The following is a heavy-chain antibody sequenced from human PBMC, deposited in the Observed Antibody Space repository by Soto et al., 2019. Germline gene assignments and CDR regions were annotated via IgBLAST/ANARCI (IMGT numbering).Heavy chain of an antibody. CDR1: GYTFTSYD. CDR2: MNPNSGNT. CDR3: ARGMFTVTTLAYYMDV. Sequence: ASVKVSCKASGYTFTSYDINWVRQATGQGLEWMGWMNPNSGNTGYAQKIQGRVTMTRNTSISTAYMELSCLRSEDTAVYYCARGMFTVTTLAYYMDVWGKGTTVTVSS. J-gene: IGHJ6*03. D-gene: IGHD4-17*01. V-gene: IGHV1-8*01.